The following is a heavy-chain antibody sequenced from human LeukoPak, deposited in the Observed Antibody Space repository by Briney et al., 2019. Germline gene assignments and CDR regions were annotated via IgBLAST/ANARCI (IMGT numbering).Heavy chain of an antibody. V-gene: IGHV3-7*01. J-gene: IGHJ3*02. Sequence: GGSLRLSCPASGFTFSSYWMSWVRQAPGKGLEWVANIKQDGSEKYYVDSVKGRFTISRDNAKNSLYLQMNSLRAEDTAVYYCNYGGNSGAFDIWGQGTMVTVSS. CDR2: IKQDGSEK. D-gene: IGHD4-23*01. CDR1: GFTFSSYW. CDR3: NYGGNSGAFDI.